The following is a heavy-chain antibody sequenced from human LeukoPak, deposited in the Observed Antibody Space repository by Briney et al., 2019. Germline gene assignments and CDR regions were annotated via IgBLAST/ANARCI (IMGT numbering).Heavy chain of an antibody. J-gene: IGHJ4*02. Sequence: GGSLRLSCAASGFTFNTYAMSWVRQAPGKGLEWVSGISASGGSTYYADSVKGRFTISRDNSKNTLYLQINSLRAEDTAVYYCARDQSYCSGGSCYQFDYWGQGTLVTVSS. V-gene: IGHV3-23*01. CDR3: ARDQSYCSGGSCYQFDY. CDR2: ISASGGST. D-gene: IGHD2-15*01. CDR1: GFTFNTYA.